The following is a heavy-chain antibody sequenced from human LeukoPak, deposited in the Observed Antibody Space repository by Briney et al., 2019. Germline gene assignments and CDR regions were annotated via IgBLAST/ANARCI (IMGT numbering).Heavy chain of an antibody. D-gene: IGHD3-3*01. CDR1: GFTFNSYA. V-gene: IGHV3-23*01. Sequence: GGSLRLSCAASGFTFNSYAMNWVRQPPGKGLEWVSAIIGSGGMTYYADSVKGRFTISRDNAKNSLYLQMNSLRAEDTAVYYCARDPTTYYDFWSGYYTHYMDVWGKGTTVTVSS. CDR2: IIGSGGMT. J-gene: IGHJ6*03. CDR3: ARDPTTYYDFWSGYYTHYMDV.